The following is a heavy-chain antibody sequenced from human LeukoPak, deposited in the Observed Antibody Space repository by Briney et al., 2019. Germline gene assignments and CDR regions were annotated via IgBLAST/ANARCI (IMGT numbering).Heavy chain of an antibody. CDR2: INPNSGGT. CDR1: GYTFTDYY. Sequence: ASVKVSCKASGYTFTDYYLHWVRQAPGQGLEWMGWINPNSGGTNYAQKFQGRVTLTRDTSMSTAYMEISRLTSDDTAAYYCARDNLEASWGSPGDYWGQGTLVTVPS. D-gene: IGHD2-2*01. V-gene: IGHV1-2*02. CDR3: ARDNLEASWGSPGDY. J-gene: IGHJ4*02.